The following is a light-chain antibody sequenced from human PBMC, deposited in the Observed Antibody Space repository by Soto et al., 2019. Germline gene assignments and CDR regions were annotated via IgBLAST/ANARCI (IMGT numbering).Light chain of an antibody. V-gene: IGKV3-20*01. CDR2: DAS. Sequence: IVLTQSPGTLSLSPGDRATLSCSATQNIGDNSLAWYQHTPGQAPSLLIYDASRRATGIPERISGSGSGTDFTLTINRLEPEDFAVYYCQQCGSSPLFTFHPGIKVDIK. CDR3: QQCGSSPLFT. J-gene: IGKJ3*01. CDR1: QNIGDNS.